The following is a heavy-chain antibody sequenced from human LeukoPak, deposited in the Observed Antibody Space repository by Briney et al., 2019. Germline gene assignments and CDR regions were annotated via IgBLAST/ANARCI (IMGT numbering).Heavy chain of an antibody. V-gene: IGHV3-7*03. CDR2: IRPDGSQK. CDR1: GFTFNRCW. CDR3: ARDFQPRYCSSSSCSPA. D-gene: IGHD2-2*01. J-gene: IGHJ6*02. Sequence: GGSLRLSCVVSGFTFNRCWMNWVRQAPGKGLEWVAHIRPDGSQKYYVDSARGRFTISRDNAKSSLYLQMSSLRPEDTATYYCARDFQPRYCSSSSCSPAWGQGTTVTVSS.